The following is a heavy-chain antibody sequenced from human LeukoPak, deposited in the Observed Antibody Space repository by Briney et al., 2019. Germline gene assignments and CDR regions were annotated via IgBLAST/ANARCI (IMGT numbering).Heavy chain of an antibody. CDR1: GYTFTNFG. D-gene: IGHD1-14*01. J-gene: IGHJ4*02. V-gene: IGHV1-18*01. CDR3: ARRNTGFDY. Sequence: ASVTVSCKASGYTFTNFGISWVRQAPGQGLEWMGWISAHNGNTNYAQMFQARVTMTTDTSTSTAYMELRTLRSDDTAVYYCARRNTGFDYWGPGTLVTVSS. CDR2: ISAHNGNT.